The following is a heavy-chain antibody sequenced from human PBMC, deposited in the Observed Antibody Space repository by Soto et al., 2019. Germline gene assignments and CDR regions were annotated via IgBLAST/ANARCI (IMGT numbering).Heavy chain of an antibody. J-gene: IGHJ4*02. CDR1: GGSITSGGYC. Sequence: QVQLQESGPGLVKPSQTLSLTCTVSGGSITSGGYCWTWIRQPPVKGLEWMGHIYYSGSSSYNPSLKSRLTISIDMSKNQFSLKLTSVTAADMAVYYCARDGDYFGSGSPPLLSKWGQGTLVTVSS. V-gene: IGHV4-31*03. D-gene: IGHD3-10*01. CDR3: ARDGDYFGSGSPPLLSK. CDR2: IYYSGSS.